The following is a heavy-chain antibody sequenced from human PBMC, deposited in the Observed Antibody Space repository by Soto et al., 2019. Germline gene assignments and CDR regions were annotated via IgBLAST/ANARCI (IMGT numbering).Heavy chain of an antibody. D-gene: IGHD2-2*01. V-gene: IGHV3-23*01. CDR3: VRKYPGTRPFDY. J-gene: IGHJ4*01. CDR1: GFTFNSYA. Sequence: GGSLRLSCAASGFTFNSYAMNWVRQAPGKGLAWVSAIGTDGNTYYANSVKGRFTISRDNSRTTLYLQMNSLRVEDTALYYCVRKYPGTRPFDYWGQGTLVTVSS. CDR2: IGTDGNT.